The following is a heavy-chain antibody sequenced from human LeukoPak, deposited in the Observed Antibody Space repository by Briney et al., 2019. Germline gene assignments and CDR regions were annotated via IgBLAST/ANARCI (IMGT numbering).Heavy chain of an antibody. Sequence: PSETLSLTCTVSGGSISSSSYYWGWIRQPPGKGLEWIGSIYYSGSTYYNPSLKSRVTISVDTSKNQFSLKVNSVTAADTAVYYCARGLGSSWYYFDNWGQGTLVTVSS. D-gene: IGHD6-13*01. J-gene: IGHJ4*02. CDR2: IYYSGST. CDR3: ARGLGSSWYYFDN. V-gene: IGHV4-39*07. CDR1: GGSISSSSYY.